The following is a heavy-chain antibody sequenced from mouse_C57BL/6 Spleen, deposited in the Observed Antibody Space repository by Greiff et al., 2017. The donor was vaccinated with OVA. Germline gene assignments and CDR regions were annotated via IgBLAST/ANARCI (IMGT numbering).Heavy chain of an antibody. V-gene: IGHV8-12*01. Sequence: QVQLKESGPGILQSSQSLSLSCSFSGFSLSTSGMGVSWIRQPSGKGLEWLAHIYWDDDKRYNPSLKSRLTISKDTSRNQVFLKSTSVDTADTATYYCARRRVNWYFDVWGTGTTVTVSS. CDR3: ARRRVNWYFDV. CDR2: IYWDDDK. CDR1: GFSLSTSGMG. J-gene: IGHJ1*03.